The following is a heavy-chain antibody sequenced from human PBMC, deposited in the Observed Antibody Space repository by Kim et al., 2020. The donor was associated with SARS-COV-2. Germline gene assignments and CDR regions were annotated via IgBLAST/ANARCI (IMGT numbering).Heavy chain of an antibody. CDR3: ARDLFSGEIDY. CDR2: NQ. D-gene: IGHD3-10*01. V-gene: IGHV1-18*01. Sequence: NQNYAQKFQRRVTMTTDTSTSTAYMELRSLRSDDTAVYYCARDLFSGEIDYWGQGTLVTVSS. J-gene: IGHJ4*02.